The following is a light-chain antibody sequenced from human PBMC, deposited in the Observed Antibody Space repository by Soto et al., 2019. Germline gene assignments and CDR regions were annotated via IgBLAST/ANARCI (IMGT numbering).Light chain of an antibody. CDR1: QTISSW. CDR3: QQYNSYWT. J-gene: IGKJ1*01. V-gene: IGKV1-5*01. Sequence: DIQMTQSPSTLSGSVGDRVTITCRASQTISSWLAWYQQKPGKSPKLLISGAYTGESVIPPRFSGSGSGTEFTLTISSLQADDFATYYWQQYNSYWTFGQGTKVDIK. CDR2: GAY.